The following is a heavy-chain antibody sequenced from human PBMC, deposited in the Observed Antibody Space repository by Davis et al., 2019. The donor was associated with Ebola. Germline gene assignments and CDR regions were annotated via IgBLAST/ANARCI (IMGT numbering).Heavy chain of an antibody. CDR3: ARGTDGYNPGGYFDS. J-gene: IGHJ4*02. CDR1: GNSFASHW. D-gene: IGHD5-24*01. CDR2: IYTGDSDT. Sequence: KVSCKDSGNSFASHWIGWVRQMPGKGLEWMGIIYTGDSDTRYSPSFRGQVTISADKSINTAYLQWSSLKASDTAMYYCARGTDGYNPGGYFDSWGQGTLVTVSS. V-gene: IGHV5-51*01.